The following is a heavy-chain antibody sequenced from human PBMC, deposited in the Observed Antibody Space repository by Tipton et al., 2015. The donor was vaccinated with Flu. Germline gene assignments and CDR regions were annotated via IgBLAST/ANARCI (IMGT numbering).Heavy chain of an antibody. CDR2: INPSGGST. J-gene: IGHJ6*02. Sequence: QLVQSGAEVKKPGASVKVSCKASGYTFTSYYMHWVRQAPGQGLEWMGIINPSGGSTSYAQKFQGRVTMTRDTSTSTVYMELSSLRSEDTAVYYCARDRRVGYYRAGYYYGMDVWGQGTTVTVSS. CDR1: GYTFTSYY. CDR3: ARDRRVGYYRAGYYYGMDV. D-gene: IGHD3-3*01. V-gene: IGHV1-46*01.